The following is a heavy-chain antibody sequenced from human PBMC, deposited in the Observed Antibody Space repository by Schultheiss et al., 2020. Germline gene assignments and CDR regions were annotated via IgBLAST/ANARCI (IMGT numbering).Heavy chain of an antibody. J-gene: IGHJ1*01. D-gene: IGHD6-13*01. Sequence: ASVKVSCKASGYTFTSYDINWVRQAPGQGLEWMGWINPNSGGTNYAQKFQGRVTMTRDTSISTAYMELSRLRSDDTALYYCAALVGAGYGAEYFHHWGQGTLVTVSS. CDR1: GYTFTSYD. CDR3: AALVGAGYGAEYFHH. V-gene: IGHV1-2*02. CDR2: INPNSGGT.